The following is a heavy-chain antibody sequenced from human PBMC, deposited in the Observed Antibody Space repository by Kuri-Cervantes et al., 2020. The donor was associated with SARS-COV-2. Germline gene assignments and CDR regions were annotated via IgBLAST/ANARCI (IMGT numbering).Heavy chain of an antibody. J-gene: IGHJ4*02. V-gene: IGHV1-69*05. CDR2: IIPIFGTA. CDR1: GGTFSSYA. CDR3: ARCDDLNLAYFDY. Sequence: SVKVSCKASGGTFSSYAISWVRQAPGQGLEWMGGIIPIFGTANYAQKFQGRVTMTTDTSTSTAYMELRSLRSDDTAVYYCARCDDLNLAYFDYWGQGTLVTVSS. D-gene: IGHD1-1*01.